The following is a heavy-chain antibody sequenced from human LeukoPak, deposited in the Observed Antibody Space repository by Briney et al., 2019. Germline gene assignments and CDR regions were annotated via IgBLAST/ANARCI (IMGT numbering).Heavy chain of an antibody. CDR1: GFTVSSNY. J-gene: IGHJ6*03. CDR2: IYSGGST. D-gene: IGHD3-10*01. CDR3: AREVTMGYYYMVV. Sequence: PGGSLRLSCAASGFTVSSNYMSWVRQAPGKGLEWVSVIYSGGSTYYADSVKGRFTISRDNSKNTLYLQMNSLRAEDTAVYYCAREVTMGYYYMVVWGKGTTVTISS. V-gene: IGHV3-53*01.